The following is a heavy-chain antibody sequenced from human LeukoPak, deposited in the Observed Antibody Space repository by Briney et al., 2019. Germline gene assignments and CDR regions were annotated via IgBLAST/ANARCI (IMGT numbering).Heavy chain of an antibody. CDR3: ASYCSGGSCLGYYFDY. V-gene: IGHV4-39*01. D-gene: IGHD2-15*01. J-gene: IGHJ4*02. Sequence: SETLSLTCTVSGGSISSSSYYWGWIRQPPGKGLEWIGSIYYSGSTYYNPSLKSRVTISVDTPKNQFSLKLSSVTAADTAVYYCASYCSGGSCLGYYFDYWGQGTLVTVSS. CDR2: IYYSGST. CDR1: GGSISSSSYY.